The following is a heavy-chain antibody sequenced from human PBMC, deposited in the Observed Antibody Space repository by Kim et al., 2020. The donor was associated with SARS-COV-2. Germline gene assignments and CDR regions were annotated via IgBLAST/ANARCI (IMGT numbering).Heavy chain of an antibody. D-gene: IGHD3-9*01. CDR3: PRGTIACSGGERRYDLGYLSGRNWCDP. J-gene: IGHJ5*02. CDR1: GGSFSGYY. V-gene: IGHV4-34*01. CDR2: INHSGST. Sequence: SETLSLTCAVYGGSFSGYYWSWIRQPPGKGLEWIGEINHSGSTNYNPSLKSRVTISVDTSKNQFSLKLSSVTAADTAVYYCPRGTIACSGGERRYDLGYLSGRNWCDPWGQGTLVTVSS.